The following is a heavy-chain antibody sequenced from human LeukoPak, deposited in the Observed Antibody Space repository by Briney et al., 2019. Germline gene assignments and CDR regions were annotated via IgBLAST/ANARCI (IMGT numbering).Heavy chain of an antibody. V-gene: IGHV3-48*03. CDR1: GFTFSSYE. CDR3: VRGKAGRLVVVYYYYGMDV. CDR2: ISSSGSTI. J-gene: IGHJ6*04. D-gene: IGHD6-13*01. Sequence: GGSLRLSCAASGFTFSSYEMNWVRQAPGKGLEWVSYISSSGSTIYYADSVKGRFTISRDNAKNSLYLQMNSLRAEDTAVYYCVRGKAGRLVVVYYYYGMDVWGKGTTVTVSS.